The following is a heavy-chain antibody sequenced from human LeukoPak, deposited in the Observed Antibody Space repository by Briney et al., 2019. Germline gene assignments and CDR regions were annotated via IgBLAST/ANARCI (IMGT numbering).Heavy chain of an antibody. D-gene: IGHD6-19*01. J-gene: IGHJ2*01. CDR2: ISGTGGTT. CDR1: GFTFSSYA. CDR3: AKALTIGSVAGPFDL. V-gene: IGHV3-23*01. Sequence: GGSLRLSCVVSGFTFSSYAMSWVRQAPGKGLEWVSAISGTGGTTYYADSVKGRFTISRDNSKNTLYPQMNSLRAEDTAVYYCAKALTIGSVAGPFDLWGRGTLVTVSS.